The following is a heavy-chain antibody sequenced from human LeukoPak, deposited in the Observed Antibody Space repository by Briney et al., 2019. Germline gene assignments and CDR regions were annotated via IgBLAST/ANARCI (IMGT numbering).Heavy chain of an antibody. V-gene: IGHV5-51*01. D-gene: IGHD3-3*01. CDR1: GYSFTSYW. CDR2: IYPGDSDT. CDR3: ARQDFWSGYYEI. J-gene: IGHJ4*02. Sequence: GESLKISCEGSGYSFTSYWNGWVRQMPGEGLEWVGIIYPGDSDTRYSPSFQGHATTSADKSISTAYLQWSSLKASDTAMYYCARQDFWSGYYEIWGQGTLVTVSS.